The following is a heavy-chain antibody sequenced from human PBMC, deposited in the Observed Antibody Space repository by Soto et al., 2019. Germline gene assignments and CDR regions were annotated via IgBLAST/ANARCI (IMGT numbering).Heavy chain of an antibody. CDR3: AGAGDYGIFDY. Sequence: SETLSLTCTVSGGSISSYYWSWIRQPPGKGLEWIGYIYYSGSTNYNPSLKSRVTISVDTSKNQFSLKLSSVTAADTAVYYCAGAGDYGIFDYWGQGTLVTVSS. D-gene: IGHD4-17*01. J-gene: IGHJ4*02. V-gene: IGHV4-59*01. CDR1: GGSISSYY. CDR2: IYYSGST.